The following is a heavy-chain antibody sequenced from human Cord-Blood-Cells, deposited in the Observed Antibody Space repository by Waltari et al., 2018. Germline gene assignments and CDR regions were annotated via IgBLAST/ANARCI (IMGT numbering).Heavy chain of an antibody. CDR3: ARSNYRVEWFDP. Sequence: VQLQESGPGLVKPSETLSLTCTVSGDSISSGYYWGWIREPQGKGLEWNGSNYHSGRTSHHPALKNQGTISVDTSQRHVSLKLTSVTAAVTAVDYFARSNYRVEWFDPLGQGTLVPVSS. CDR1: GDSISSGYY. D-gene: IGHD4-4*01. J-gene: IGHJ5*02. V-gene: IGHV4-38-2*02. CDR2: NYHSGRT.